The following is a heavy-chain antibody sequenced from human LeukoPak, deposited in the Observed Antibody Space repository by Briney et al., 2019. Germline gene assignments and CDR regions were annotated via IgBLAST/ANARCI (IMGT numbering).Heavy chain of an antibody. CDR2: IKGDGSST. D-gene: IGHD3-16*01. Sequence: GGSLRLSCAASGFTFSSYWMHWVRHTPGKGLVWVSRIKGDGSSTSYADSVKGRFTISRDNAKNTLYLQMNSLRAEDTAVYYCARDSYDYVWGRGWFDPWGQGTLVTVSS. CDR1: GFTFSSYW. CDR3: ARDSYDYVWGRGWFDP. V-gene: IGHV3-74*01. J-gene: IGHJ5*02.